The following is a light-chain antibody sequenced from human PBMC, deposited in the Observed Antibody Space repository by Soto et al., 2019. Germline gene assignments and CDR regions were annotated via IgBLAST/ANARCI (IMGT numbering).Light chain of an antibody. CDR2: EVT. CDR1: RSAVGFYNF. J-gene: IGLJ1*01. CDR3: ASYAGTKLFV. V-gene: IGLV2-8*01. Sequence: QSALTQPPSASGSPGHSLTLPCPGTRSAVGFYNFVSWYQQRPGKAPKLVIYEVTKRPSGVPDRFSGSKSGSTASLAVSGLQADDEAEYYCASYAGTKLFVFGSGTKVTVL.